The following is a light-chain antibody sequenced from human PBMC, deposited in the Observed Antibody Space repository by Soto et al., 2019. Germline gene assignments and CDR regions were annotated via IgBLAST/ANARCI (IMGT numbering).Light chain of an antibody. Sequence: EIVLTQSPATLSVSPGERATLSCRASQSVSRDLAWYQQKPGQAPRLLIYGAPTREPSIPARFSGSGSGTDFTLTISRLEPEDFAVYYCQQYGSSTITFGQGTRLEIK. CDR3: QQYGSSTIT. V-gene: IGKV3-15*01. CDR1: QSVSRD. J-gene: IGKJ5*01. CDR2: GAP.